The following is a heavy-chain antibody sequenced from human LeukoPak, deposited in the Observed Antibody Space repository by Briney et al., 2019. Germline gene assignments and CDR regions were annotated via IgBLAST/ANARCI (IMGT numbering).Heavy chain of an antibody. D-gene: IGHD3-3*01. Sequence: SETLSPTCTVSGGSISSSSYYWGWIRQPPGKGLEWIGSIYYSGSTYYNPSLKSRVTISVDTSKNQFSLKLSSVTAADTAVYYCAALGVRDFWSGYYNDYWGQGTLVTVSS. CDR2: IYYSGST. J-gene: IGHJ4*02. CDR1: GGSISSSSYY. V-gene: IGHV4-39*01. CDR3: AALGVRDFWSGYYNDY.